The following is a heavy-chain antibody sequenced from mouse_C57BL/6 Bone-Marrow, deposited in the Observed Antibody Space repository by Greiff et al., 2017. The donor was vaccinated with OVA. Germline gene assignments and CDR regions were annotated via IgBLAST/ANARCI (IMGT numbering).Heavy chain of an antibody. J-gene: IGHJ2*01. CDR1: GYTFTSYD. V-gene: IGHV1-85*01. CDR3: ARWGLGGNYFDY. CDR2: LYPRDGST. Sequence: VKLMESGPELVKPGASVKLSCKASGYTFTSYDINWVKQRHGQGLEWIGWLYPRDGSTKYNEKFKGKATLTVDTSSSTAYMELHSLTSEDSAVYFCARWGLGGNYFDYWGQGTTLTVSS.